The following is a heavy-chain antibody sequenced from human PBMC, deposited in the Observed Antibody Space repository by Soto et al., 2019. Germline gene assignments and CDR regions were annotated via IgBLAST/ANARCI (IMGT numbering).Heavy chain of an antibody. Sequence: EVQLVESGGGLVQPGGSLRLSCAASGFTFSSYWMSWVRQAPGKGLEGVANIKQDGSEKYYVDCVKGRFTISRDNDKTSLNLEMNSLRAEGTAVYYCARMGEIVLMVYSMPGKNHAFDIWGQGTMVTVSS. J-gene: IGHJ3*02. V-gene: IGHV3-7*01. CDR1: GFTFSSYW. CDR3: ARMGEIVLMVYSMPGKNHAFDI. CDR2: IKQDGSEK. D-gene: IGHD2-8*01.